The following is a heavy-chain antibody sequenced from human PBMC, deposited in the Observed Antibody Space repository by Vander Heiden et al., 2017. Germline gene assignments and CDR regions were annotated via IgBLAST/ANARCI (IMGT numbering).Heavy chain of an antibody. CDR3: ARETYYYDSSGYYNYFDY. Sequence: GGSISSYYWSWIRQPPGKGLEWIGYIYYSGSTNYNPSLKSRVTISVDTSKNQFSLKLSSVTAAETAVYYCARETYYYDSSGYYNYFDYWGQGTLVTVSS. J-gene: IGHJ4*02. V-gene: IGHV4-59*01. CDR2: IYYSGST. D-gene: IGHD3-22*01. CDR1: GGSISSYY.